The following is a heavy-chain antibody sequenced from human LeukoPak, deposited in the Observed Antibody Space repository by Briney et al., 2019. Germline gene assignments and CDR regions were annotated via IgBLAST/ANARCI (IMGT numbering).Heavy chain of an antibody. CDR3: ARDRVTDYYDSSGYYYNWFDS. CDR2: IYYSGST. Sequence: SETLSLTCTVSGGSISTYYWSWIRQPPGKGLEWIGFIYYSGSTNYNPSLKSRITMSVDTSKHQFSLQLNSVTAADTAVYYCARDRVTDYYDSSGYYYNWFDSWGQGTLVTVSS. J-gene: IGHJ5*01. CDR1: GGSISTYY. V-gene: IGHV4-59*01. D-gene: IGHD3-22*01.